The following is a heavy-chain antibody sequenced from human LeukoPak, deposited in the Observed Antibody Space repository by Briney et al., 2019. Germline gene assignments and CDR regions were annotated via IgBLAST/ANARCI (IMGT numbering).Heavy chain of an antibody. Sequence: GGSLRLSCTASGFTFGDYAMSWVRQAPGKGPEWVGFIRSNTYGGTTEYAAYVKGRFTISRDDSTNIAYLQMNSLKTEDTAVYFCTRDQPPPTAAGHYGAFHIWGQGTMVTVSS. J-gene: IGHJ3*02. CDR3: TRDQPPPTAAGHYGAFHI. D-gene: IGHD6-13*01. CDR1: GFTFGDYA. CDR2: IRSNTYGGTT. V-gene: IGHV3-49*04.